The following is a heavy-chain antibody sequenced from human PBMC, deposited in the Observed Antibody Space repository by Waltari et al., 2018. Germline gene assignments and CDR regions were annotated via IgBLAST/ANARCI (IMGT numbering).Heavy chain of an antibody. D-gene: IGHD3-3*01. CDR2: IYPGDSDT. V-gene: IGHV5-51*01. CDR1: GYSFTSYW. Sequence: EVQLVQSGAEVKKPGESLKISCKGSGYSFTSYWIGWVRQMPGKGLEWMGIIYPGDSDTRYSPSFQGQVTISADRSISTAYLQWSSLKASDTAMYYCATAAPFWSGYYPGGGWFDPWGQGTLVTVSS. CDR3: ATAAPFWSGYYPGGGWFDP. J-gene: IGHJ5*02.